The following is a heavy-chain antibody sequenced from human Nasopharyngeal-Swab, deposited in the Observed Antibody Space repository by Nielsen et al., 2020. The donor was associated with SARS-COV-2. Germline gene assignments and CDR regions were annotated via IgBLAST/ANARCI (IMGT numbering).Heavy chain of an antibody. CDR2: INPNSGDA. CDR1: GYIFGGYY. Sequence: ASVKVSCKASGYIFGGYYIHWVRQAPGQGPEWMGRINPNSGDAHYAQKLQGRVSITRDTSASTAYMELSSLRSEDTAVYYCARISYYDSSGYWPYFDYWGQGTLVTVSS. V-gene: IGHV1-2*06. D-gene: IGHD3-22*01. J-gene: IGHJ4*02. CDR3: ARISYYDSSGYWPYFDY.